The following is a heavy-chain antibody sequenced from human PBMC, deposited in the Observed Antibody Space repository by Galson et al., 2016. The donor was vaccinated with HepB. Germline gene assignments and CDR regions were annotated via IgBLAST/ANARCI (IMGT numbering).Heavy chain of an antibody. V-gene: IGHV1-3*01. CDR2: IRGGHGNT. CDR1: GVSFTPYT. J-gene: IGHJ4*02. CDR3: ARAFSGYDHFDY. D-gene: IGHD5-12*01. Sequence: SVRVSCKASGVSFTPYTIHWVRQAPVQGLQGTRWIRGGHGNTKYSQKFRGIVTITRDTPASTAYVELSRLRSEDTAVYYCARAFSGYDHFDYWGQGTLVTVSS.